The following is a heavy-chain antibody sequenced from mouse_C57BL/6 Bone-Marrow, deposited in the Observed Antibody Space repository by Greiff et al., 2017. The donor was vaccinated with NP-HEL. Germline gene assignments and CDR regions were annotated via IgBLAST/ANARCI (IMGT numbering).Heavy chain of an antibody. CDR2: IDPSDSET. J-gene: IGHJ2*01. CDR3: ARRSYSYYFDY. CDR1: GYTFTSYW. Sequence: QVQLQQPGAELVRPGSSVKLSCKASGYTFTSYWMHWVKQRPIQGLEWIGNIDPSDSETHYNQKFKDKATLTVDKSSSTAYMQISSLTSEDSAVYYCARRSYSYYFDYWGQGTTLTVSS. V-gene: IGHV1-52*01. D-gene: IGHD2-12*01.